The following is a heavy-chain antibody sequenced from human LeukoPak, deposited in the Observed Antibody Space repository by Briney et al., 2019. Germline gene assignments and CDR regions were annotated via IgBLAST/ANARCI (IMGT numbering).Heavy chain of an antibody. CDR3: ARDHYPIAVAGRDLYNWFDP. J-gene: IGHJ5*02. CDR2: INAGNGNT. Sequence: ASVKVSCKASGYTFTSYAMHWVRQASGQRLEWMGWINAGNGNTKYSQKFQGRVTITRDTSASTAYMELSSLRSEDTAVYYCARDHYPIAVAGRDLYNWFDPWGQGTLVTVSS. V-gene: IGHV1-3*01. CDR1: GYTFTSYA. D-gene: IGHD6-19*01.